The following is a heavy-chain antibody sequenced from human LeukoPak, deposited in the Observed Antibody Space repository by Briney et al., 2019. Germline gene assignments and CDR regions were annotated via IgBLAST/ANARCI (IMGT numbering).Heavy chain of an antibody. J-gene: IGHJ4*02. V-gene: IGHV3-23*01. CDR3: AKDLAYFDSGDGFDC. Sequence: GSLRLSCAASGFTFSSYALSWVRQAPGKGLEWVSAISDNGGTTFYADSVKGRFTITRDNSKNTLYVQMNSLRGGDTAVYYCAKDLAYFDSGDGFDCWGQGTLVTVSS. CDR2: ISDNGGTT. CDR1: GFTFSSYA. D-gene: IGHD3-10*01.